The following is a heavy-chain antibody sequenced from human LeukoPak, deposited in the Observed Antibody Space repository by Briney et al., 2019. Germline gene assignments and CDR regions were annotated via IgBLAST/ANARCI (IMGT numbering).Heavy chain of an antibody. Sequence: SQTLSLTCAISGDSVSNNSAAWYWIRQSPSRGLEWLGRTYYKSKWYNDYAVSVKSRITINPDTSKNQFSLQLNSVTPEDTAVYYCARGPGGRFDHWGQGTLVTVSS. D-gene: IGHD3-10*01. CDR2: TYYKSKWYN. CDR1: GDSVSNNSAA. CDR3: ARGPGGRFDH. J-gene: IGHJ4*02. V-gene: IGHV6-1*01.